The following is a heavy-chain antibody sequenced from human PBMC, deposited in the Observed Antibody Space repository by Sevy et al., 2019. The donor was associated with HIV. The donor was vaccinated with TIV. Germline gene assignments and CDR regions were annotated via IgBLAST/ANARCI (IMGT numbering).Heavy chain of an antibody. Sequence: SQTLSLTCAISGDSVSSNSAAWNWIRQSPSRGLERLGRTYYRSKWYNDYAVSVKSRITINPDTSKNQFSLQLNSVTPEDTAVYYCARGEVLKWYSSSPSGMDVWGQGTTVTVSS. J-gene: IGHJ6*02. CDR2: TYYRSKWYN. D-gene: IGHD6-13*01. V-gene: IGHV6-1*01. CDR1: GDSVSSNSAA. CDR3: ARGEVLKWYSSSPSGMDV.